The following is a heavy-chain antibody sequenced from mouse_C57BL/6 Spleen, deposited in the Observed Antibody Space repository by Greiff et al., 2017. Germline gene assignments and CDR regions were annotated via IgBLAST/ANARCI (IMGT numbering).Heavy chain of an antibody. Sequence: LQQPGAELVRLGSSVKLSCKASGYTLTSYLMHWVKQRPIQGLEWIGNIDPSDNETHYNQKFKDKATLTVDTSSSTAYMQLSSLTSEDSAVYYCARGGTTVERFDYWGQGTTLTVSS. V-gene: IGHV1-52*01. D-gene: IGHD1-1*01. CDR2: IDPSDNET. CDR1: GYTLTSYL. J-gene: IGHJ2*01. CDR3: ARGGTTVERFDY.